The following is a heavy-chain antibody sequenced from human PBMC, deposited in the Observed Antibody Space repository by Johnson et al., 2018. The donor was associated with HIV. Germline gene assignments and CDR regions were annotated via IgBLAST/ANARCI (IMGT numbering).Heavy chain of an antibody. V-gene: IGHV3-30*03. D-gene: IGHD3-22*01. CDR1: GFTFSSYG. CDR2: ISYDGSNK. CDR3: ASPRWRYYYDSSGYRDAFDI. Sequence: QVQLVESGGGVVQPGRSLRLSCAASGFTFSSYGMHWVRQAPGKGLEWVAVISYDGSNKYYADSVKGRFTISRDNSKNTLYLQMNSLRAEDTAVYYCASPRWRYYYDSSGYRDAFDIWGQGTMVTVSS. J-gene: IGHJ3*02.